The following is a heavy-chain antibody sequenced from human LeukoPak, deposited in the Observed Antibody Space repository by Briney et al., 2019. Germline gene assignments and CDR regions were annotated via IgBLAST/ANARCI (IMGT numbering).Heavy chain of an antibody. Sequence: SETLSLTCAVSGYSISSGYSWGGIRQPPGKGLGWIGSIYHSGSSYYDTSLNSRVTISVDTSKNQFSLKLSSVTAADTAVYYCARLGSYLSAFDIWGQGTMVTVSS. CDR2: IYHSGSS. D-gene: IGHD1-26*01. CDR1: GYSISSGYS. V-gene: IGHV4-38-2*01. CDR3: ARLGSYLSAFDI. J-gene: IGHJ3*02.